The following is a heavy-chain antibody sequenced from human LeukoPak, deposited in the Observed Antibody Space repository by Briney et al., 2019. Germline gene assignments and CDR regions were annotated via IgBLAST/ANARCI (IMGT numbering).Heavy chain of an antibody. CDR2: VYYDGTS. CDR1: GGSINSHSYY. J-gene: IGHJ4*02. D-gene: IGHD2-8*01. V-gene: IGHV4-39*01. CDR3: VRHVSANTGYFDS. Sequence: SETLSLTCTVSGGSINSHSYYWGWIRQPPGKGLEWIGSVYYDGTSYSNPSLQSRAAVFVDTSRDQFSLDLSYVTAADTALYYCVRHVSANTGYFDSCGQGTLASVSS.